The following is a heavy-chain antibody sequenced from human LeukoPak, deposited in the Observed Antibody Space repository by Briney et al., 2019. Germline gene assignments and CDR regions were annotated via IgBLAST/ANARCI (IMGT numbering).Heavy chain of an antibody. CDR3: ARTRSGSSGYYGSFDY. J-gene: IGHJ4*02. CDR2: IYSGGSS. Sequence: IYSGGSSYYADSVKGRFTISRDNAKNSLYLQMNSLRAEDTAVYYCARTRSGSSGYYGSFDYWGQGTLVTVSS. V-gene: IGHV3-53*01. D-gene: IGHD3-22*01.